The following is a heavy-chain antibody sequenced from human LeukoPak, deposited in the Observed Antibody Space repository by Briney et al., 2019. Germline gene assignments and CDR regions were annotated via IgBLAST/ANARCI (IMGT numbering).Heavy chain of an antibody. V-gene: IGHV4-39*01. Sequence: PSETQALLRSVSGGPISICTYYWGWIRQPPGKVHEWIGGIYSSGSSYYNPSLKSRVTITVDTSKNQFSLKLSSVTAADTAVYYCARHGADIVVVPSGSIVYWGQGTLVTVSS. D-gene: IGHD2-2*01. J-gene: IGHJ4*02. CDR2: IYSSGSS. CDR1: GGPISICTYY. CDR3: ARHGADIVVVPSGSIVY.